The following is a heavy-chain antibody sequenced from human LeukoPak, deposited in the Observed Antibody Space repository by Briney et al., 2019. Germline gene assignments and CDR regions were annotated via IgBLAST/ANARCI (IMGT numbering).Heavy chain of an antibody. CDR3: ARVNYGSGSYYPYYYYYYMDV. V-gene: IGHV4-59*01. J-gene: IGHJ6*03. Sequence: SETLSLTCTVSGGSISSYYWSWIRQPPGKGLEWIGYIYYSGSTNYNPSPKSRVTISVDTSKNQFSLKLSSVTAADTAVYYCARVNYGSGSYYPYYYYYYMDVWGKGTTVTISS. CDR2: IYYSGST. CDR1: GGSISSYY. D-gene: IGHD3-10*01.